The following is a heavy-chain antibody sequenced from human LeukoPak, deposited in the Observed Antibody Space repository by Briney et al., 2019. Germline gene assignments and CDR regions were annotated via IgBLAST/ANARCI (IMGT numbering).Heavy chain of an antibody. V-gene: IGHV4-34*01. CDR1: GGSFSGYY. CDR3: AREALRLGMDV. D-gene: IGHD5-12*01. Sequence: SETLSLTCAVYGGSFSGYYWSWIRQPPGKGLEWIGEINHSGSTNYNPSLKSRVTISVDTSKNQFSLKLSSVTAADTAVYYCAREALRLGMDVWGKGTTVTISS. CDR2: INHSGST. J-gene: IGHJ6*03.